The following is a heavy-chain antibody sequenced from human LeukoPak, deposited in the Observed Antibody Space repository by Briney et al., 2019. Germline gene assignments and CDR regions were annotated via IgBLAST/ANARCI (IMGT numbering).Heavy chain of an antibody. Sequence: GGSLRLSCESSGFAFNSYTITSVRQAPGKGLESVSSITSRSSHIYIADSVKGRFTISRDNAKNSLFLQMSSLRVEDTALYYCARVAPGATTENYFYYYMDVWGKGTTVTVSS. D-gene: IGHD4-11*01. V-gene: IGHV3-21*01. CDR2: ITSRSSHI. CDR1: GFAFNSYT. CDR3: ARVAPGATTENYFYYYMDV. J-gene: IGHJ6*03.